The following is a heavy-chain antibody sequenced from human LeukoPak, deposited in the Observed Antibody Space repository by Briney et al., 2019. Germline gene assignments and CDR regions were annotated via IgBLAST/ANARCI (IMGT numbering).Heavy chain of an antibody. Sequence: GGSLRLSCAASGFTFSGYAMSWVRQAPGKGLEWVSAISGSGGSTYYADSVKGRFTISRDNSKNTLYLQMNSLRAEDTAVYYCAKESERGYSYGRPFDYWGQGTLVTVSS. CDR1: GFTFSGYA. CDR2: ISGSGGST. D-gene: IGHD5-18*01. V-gene: IGHV3-23*01. CDR3: AKESERGYSYGRPFDY. J-gene: IGHJ4*02.